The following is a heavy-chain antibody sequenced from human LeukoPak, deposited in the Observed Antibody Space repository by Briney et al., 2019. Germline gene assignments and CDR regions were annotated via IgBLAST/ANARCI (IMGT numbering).Heavy chain of an antibody. CDR1: GYSISSGYY. CDR3: ARVATQWLRIHYYYYYMDV. CDR2: IYHSGST. J-gene: IGHJ6*03. Sequence: SETLSLTCTVSGYSISSGYYWGWIRQPPGKGLEWIGSIYHSGSTYYNPSLKSRVTISVDTSKNQFSLKLSSVTAADTAVYYCARVATQWLRIHYYYYYMDVWGKGTTVTVSS. D-gene: IGHD5-12*01. V-gene: IGHV4-38-2*02.